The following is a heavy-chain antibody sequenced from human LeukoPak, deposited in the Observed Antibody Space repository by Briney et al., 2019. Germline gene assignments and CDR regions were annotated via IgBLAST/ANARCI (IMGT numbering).Heavy chain of an antibody. CDR3: ARPYGSGSGSRQMSD. Sequence: ASVKVSCKASGGTFSSYAISWVRQAAGQGLEWMGWMNPNSGNTGYAQKFQGRVTITRNTSLSTAYMELSSLRSEDTAVYYCARPYGSGSGSRQMSDWGQGTLVTVSS. J-gene: IGHJ4*02. V-gene: IGHV1-8*03. D-gene: IGHD3-10*01. CDR1: GGTFSSYA. CDR2: MNPNSGNT.